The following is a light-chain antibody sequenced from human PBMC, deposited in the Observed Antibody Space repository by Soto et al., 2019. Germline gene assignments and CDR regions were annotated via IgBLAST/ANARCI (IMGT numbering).Light chain of an antibody. Sequence: DIQMTQSPSSVSASVGDRVTITCQASQDVSNYLNWYQQKPGKAPKLLIYDASNLETGVPSRFSGSGSGTDFTFTISSLQPEDIATYYCQQYDNLLPLTFXGGTKADIK. CDR1: QDVSNY. CDR3: QQYDNLLPLT. CDR2: DAS. J-gene: IGKJ4*01. V-gene: IGKV1-33*01.